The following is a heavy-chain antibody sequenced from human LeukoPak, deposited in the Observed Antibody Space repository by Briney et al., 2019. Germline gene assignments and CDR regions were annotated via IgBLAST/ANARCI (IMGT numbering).Heavy chain of an antibody. CDR2: IKQDGSEK. CDR3: ARGQYCSSTSCFSYYYYMDV. CDR1: GFTFSSYW. V-gene: IGHV3-7*01. J-gene: IGHJ6*03. D-gene: IGHD2-2*01. Sequence: HPGGSLRLSCAASGFTFSSYWMSWVRQAPGKGLEWVANIKQDGSEKYYVDSVKGRFTISRDNAKNSLYLQMNSLKAEDTAVYYCARGQYCSSTSCFSYYYYMDVXGKGTTVTVSS.